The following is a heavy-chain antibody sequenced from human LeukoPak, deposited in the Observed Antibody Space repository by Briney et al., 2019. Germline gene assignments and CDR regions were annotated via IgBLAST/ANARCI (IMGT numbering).Heavy chain of an antibody. V-gene: IGHV3-74*01. D-gene: IGHD6-13*01. Sequence: GGSLRLSCAASGFTFSTYFIHWVRQGPGKGLVWVSRIGSDGSSASSADSVKGRFTISRDNSKNTLYLQMNSLRAEDTAVYYCAKCIAAAGRGPSLYYYYGMDVWGQGTTVTVSS. CDR3: AKCIAAAGRGPSLYYYYGMDV. CDR1: GFTFSTYF. CDR2: IGSDGSSA. J-gene: IGHJ6*02.